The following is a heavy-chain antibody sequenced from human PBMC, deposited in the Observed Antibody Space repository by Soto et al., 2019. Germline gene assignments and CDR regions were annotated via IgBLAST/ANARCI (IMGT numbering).Heavy chain of an antibody. CDR2: ISGSGGST. Sequence: GGSLRLSCAASGFTFSSYAMSWVRQAPGKGLEWVSAISGSGGSTYYANSVKGRFTISRDNSKNTPYLQMNSLRAEDTAVYYCAKDRIVVVPAAHFDYWGQGTLVTVSS. D-gene: IGHD2-2*01. CDR1: GFTFSSYA. V-gene: IGHV3-23*01. CDR3: AKDRIVVVPAAHFDY. J-gene: IGHJ4*02.